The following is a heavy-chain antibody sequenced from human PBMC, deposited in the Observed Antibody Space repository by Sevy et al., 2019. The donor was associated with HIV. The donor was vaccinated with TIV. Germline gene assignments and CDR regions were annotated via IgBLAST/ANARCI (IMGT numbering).Heavy chain of an antibody. V-gene: IGHV1-18*04. CDR2: ISTYNGYK. CDR1: GYAFSNYD. CDR3: ARFSSSSAFDY. J-gene: IGHJ4*02. Sequence: ASVKVSCKASGYAFSNYDINWVRQAPGQGLEWMGWISTYNGYKSFAQKLQGRVTMTTDTSTDTAYIELRSLRSDDTAIYFCARFSSSSAFDYWGQGTLVTVSS. D-gene: IGHD6-6*01.